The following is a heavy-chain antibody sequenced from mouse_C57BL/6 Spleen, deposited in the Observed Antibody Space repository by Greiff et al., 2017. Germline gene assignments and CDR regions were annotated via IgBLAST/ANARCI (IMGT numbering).Heavy chain of an antibody. CDR2: INPYNGGT. CDR1: GYTFTDYY. V-gene: IGHV1-19*01. J-gene: IGHJ4*01. Sequence: EVQLQQSGPVLVKPGASVKMSCKASGYTFTDYYMNWVQQSHGKSLEWIGVINPYNGGTSYNQKFKGKATLTVDKSSSTAYMELNSLTSEDSAVYYCATYYYGSSLYYAMDYWGQGTSVTVSS. D-gene: IGHD1-1*01. CDR3: ATYYYGSSLYYAMDY.